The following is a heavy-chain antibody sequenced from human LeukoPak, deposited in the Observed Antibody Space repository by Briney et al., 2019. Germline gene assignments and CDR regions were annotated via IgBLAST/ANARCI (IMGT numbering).Heavy chain of an antibody. Sequence: GGSLRLSCAASGFTFSDYWMSWMRQAPGKGLEWVAVISYDGSNKYYADSVKGRFTISRDNSKNTLYLQMNSLRAEDTAVCYCARDSYPDYWGQGTLVTVSS. CDR3: ARDSYPDY. CDR1: GFTFSDYW. CDR2: ISYDGSNK. J-gene: IGHJ4*02. V-gene: IGHV3-30*14.